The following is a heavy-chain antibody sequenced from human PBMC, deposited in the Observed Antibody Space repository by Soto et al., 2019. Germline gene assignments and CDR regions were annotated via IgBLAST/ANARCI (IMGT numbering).Heavy chain of an antibody. CDR1: GCSISSGGYY. J-gene: IGHJ4*02. Sequence: TSETLSLTCTVSGCSISSGGYYWSWIRQHPGKGLEWIGYIYYSGSTYYNPSLKSRVTISVDTSKNQFSLKLSSVTAADTAVYYCARAPGTRVEHFYYFDYWGQGTLVTVSS. V-gene: IGHV4-31*03. CDR2: IYYSGST. D-gene: IGHD1-1*01. CDR3: ARAPGTRVEHFYYFDY.